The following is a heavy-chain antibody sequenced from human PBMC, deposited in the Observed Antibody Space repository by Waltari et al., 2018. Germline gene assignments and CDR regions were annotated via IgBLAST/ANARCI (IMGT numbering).Heavy chain of an antibody. CDR1: GLIFSRYW. CDR3: AKSRGFDY. J-gene: IGHJ4*02. D-gene: IGHD2-2*01. CDR2: INHDGSEK. V-gene: IGHV3-7*01. Sequence: EVPLVESGGGLVQHGGSLLRSLPAFGLIFSRYWMSWVRQTPGKGLEWVANINHDGSEKHYVDSVKGRFTISRDNAKNSLYLQMNSLRAEDTAVYYCAKSRGFDYWGQGTLVTVSS.